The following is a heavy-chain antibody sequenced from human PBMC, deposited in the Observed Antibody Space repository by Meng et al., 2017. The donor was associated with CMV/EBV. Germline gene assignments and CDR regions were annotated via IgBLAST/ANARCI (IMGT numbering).Heavy chain of an antibody. Sequence: AQVVQPGAYVKRPGALVKVSCHTSGYRFSDHYLHWVRQAPGQGLEWMGWIYPNSGGTHYAQKFQDRVTMTRDTSISTVYMELSRLTSDDTAVYYCVRDHNWGPDYWGQGTLVTVSS. CDR3: VRDHNWGPDY. CDR1: GYRFSDHY. V-gene: IGHV1-2*02. J-gene: IGHJ4*02. D-gene: IGHD1-1*01. CDR2: IYPNSGGT.